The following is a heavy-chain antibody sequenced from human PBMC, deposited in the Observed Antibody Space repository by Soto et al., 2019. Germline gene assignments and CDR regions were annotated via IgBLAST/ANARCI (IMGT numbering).Heavy chain of an antibody. CDR3: ARDRRYDSSGYYSFDY. Sequence: PGGSLRLSCAASGFTFDDYGMSWVRQAPGKGLEWVSGINWNGGSTGYADSVKGRFTISRDNAKNSLYLQMNSLRAEDTALYYCARDRRYDSSGYYSFDYWGQGTLVTVSS. V-gene: IGHV3-20*04. CDR1: GFTFDDYG. CDR2: INWNGGST. J-gene: IGHJ4*02. D-gene: IGHD3-22*01.